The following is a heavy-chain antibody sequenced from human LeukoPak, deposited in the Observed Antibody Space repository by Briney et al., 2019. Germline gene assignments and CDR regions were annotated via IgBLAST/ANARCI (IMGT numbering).Heavy chain of an antibody. Sequence: SETLSLTCTVSGGAISSSSYYWSWIRQPPGKGLEWIGYIYYSGSTNYNPSLKSRVTISVDTSKNQFSLKLSSVTAADTAVYYCARLDSSGYQGADWGQGTLVTVSS. D-gene: IGHD3-22*01. CDR1: GGAISSSSYY. CDR2: IYYSGST. V-gene: IGHV4-61*01. J-gene: IGHJ4*02. CDR3: ARLDSSGYQGAD.